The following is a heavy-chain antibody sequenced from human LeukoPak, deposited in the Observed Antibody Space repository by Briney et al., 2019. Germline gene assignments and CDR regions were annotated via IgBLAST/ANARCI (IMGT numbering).Heavy chain of an antibody. V-gene: IGHV3-33*06. D-gene: IGHD6-19*01. J-gene: IGHJ4*02. CDR3: AKGYGSSGWYRGGFDY. Sequence: PGGSLRLSCAASGFTFSSYGMHWVRQAPGKGLEWVAVIWYDGSNKYYADSVKGRFTISRDNSKNTLYLQMNSLRAEDTAVYYCAKGYGSSGWYRGGFDYWGQGTLVTVSS. CDR1: GFTFSSYG. CDR2: IWYDGSNK.